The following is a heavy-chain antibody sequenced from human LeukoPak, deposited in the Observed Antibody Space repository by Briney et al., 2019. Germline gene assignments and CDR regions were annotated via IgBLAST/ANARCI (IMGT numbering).Heavy chain of an antibody. CDR3: ARVGAGQQLDY. J-gene: IGHJ4*02. CDR2: INHSGST. V-gene: IGHV4-34*01. Sequence: SETLSLTCAVYGGSFSGYYWSWIRQPPGKGLEWIGEINHSGSTNYNPSLKSRVTISVVTSKNQFSLKLSSVTAADTAVYYCARVGAGQQLDYWGQGTLVTVSS. CDR1: GGSFSGYY. D-gene: IGHD6-13*01.